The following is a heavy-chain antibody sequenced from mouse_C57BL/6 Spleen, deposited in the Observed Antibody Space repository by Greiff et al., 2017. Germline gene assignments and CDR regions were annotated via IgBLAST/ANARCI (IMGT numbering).Heavy chain of an antibody. J-gene: IGHJ2*01. D-gene: IGHD3-2*02. CDR2: IDPDTGGT. CDR1: GYTFTDYE. CDR3: TIDSSGYVGVFDY. V-gene: IGHV1-15*01. Sequence: VQRVESGAELVRPGASVTLSCTASGYTFTDYEMHWVKQTPVHGLVWFGAIDPDTGGTAYNQKFKGKAILTANKSSSTAYMERRSLTSEDSAVYYCTIDSSGYVGVFDYWGQGTTLTVSS.